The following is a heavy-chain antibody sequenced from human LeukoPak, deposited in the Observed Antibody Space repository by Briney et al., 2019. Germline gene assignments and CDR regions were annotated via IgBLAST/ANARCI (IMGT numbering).Heavy chain of an antibody. J-gene: IGHJ4*02. V-gene: IGHV4-39*01. D-gene: IGHD3-22*01. CDR2: IYYSGST. CDR1: GGSISSSSYS. Sequence: SETLSLTCTVSGGSISSSSYSWGWIRQPPGKGLEWIGSIYYSGSTYYNPSLKSRVTISVDTSKNQFSLKLSSVTAADTAVYYCARVYDSSGFDYWGQGTLVAVSS. CDR3: ARVYDSSGFDY.